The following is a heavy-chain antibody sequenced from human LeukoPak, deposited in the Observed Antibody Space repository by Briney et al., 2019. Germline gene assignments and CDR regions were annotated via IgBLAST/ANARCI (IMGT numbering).Heavy chain of an antibody. CDR3: ARDTVDTAMVGLNDAFDN. J-gene: IGHJ3*02. V-gene: IGHV1-2*02. Sequence: GASVKVSCKASGYTFTGYYMHWVRQAPGQGLEWMGWINPNSGGTNYAQKFQGRVTMTRDTSISTAYMELSRLRSDDTAVYYCARDTVDTAMVGLNDAFDNWGQGTMVTVSS. CDR2: INPNSGGT. D-gene: IGHD5-18*01. CDR1: GYTFTGYY.